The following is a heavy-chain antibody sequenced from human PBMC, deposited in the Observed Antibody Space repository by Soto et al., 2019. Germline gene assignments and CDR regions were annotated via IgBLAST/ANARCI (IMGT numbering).Heavy chain of an antibody. Sequence: SQTISLTCAISGDSVSSNSAAWNWIRQSPSRGLEWLGRTYYRSKWYNDYAVSVKSRITINPDTSKNQFSLQLNSVTPEDTAVYYCARDRYWGSIDYSYGMDVRGPGTTVTGFS. J-gene: IGHJ6*02. CDR3: ARDRYWGSIDYSYGMDV. CDR1: GDSVSSNSAA. CDR2: TYYRSKWYN. V-gene: IGHV6-1*01. D-gene: IGHD7-27*01.